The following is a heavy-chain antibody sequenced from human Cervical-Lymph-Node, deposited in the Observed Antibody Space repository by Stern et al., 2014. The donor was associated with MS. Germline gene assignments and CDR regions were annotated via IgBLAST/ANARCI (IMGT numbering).Heavy chain of an antibody. Sequence: VQLVQSGAEVKKPGASVKVSCKASGYTFTSYGISWVRQAPGQGLEWMGWISVYTGNPNYAQKLQGRVTMTTDTSTSTAYMELRSPRSDDTAVYYCARDLHLVRPFSGSYAGVGYWGQGTLVTVSS. V-gene: IGHV1-18*01. CDR3: ARDLHLVRPFSGSYAGVGY. J-gene: IGHJ4*02. CDR1: GYTFTSYG. CDR2: ISVYTGNP. D-gene: IGHD1-26*01.